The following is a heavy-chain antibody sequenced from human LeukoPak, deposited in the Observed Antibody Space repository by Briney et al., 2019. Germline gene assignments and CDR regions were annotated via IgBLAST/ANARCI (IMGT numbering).Heavy chain of an antibody. J-gene: IGHJ4*02. V-gene: IGHV2-5*02. Sequence: KASVPPLFKPTQTLTQTCTFSGFSLSTSGVGVGWIRQPPGKALEWLALTYWDDDKRYSPSLKSRLTITKDTSKNQVVLTMTNMDLVDTATYYCAHRRSGERYFHYWGQGTLVTVSS. CDR1: GFSLSTSGVG. CDR2: TYWDDDK. D-gene: IGHD4-17*01. CDR3: AHRRSGERYFHY.